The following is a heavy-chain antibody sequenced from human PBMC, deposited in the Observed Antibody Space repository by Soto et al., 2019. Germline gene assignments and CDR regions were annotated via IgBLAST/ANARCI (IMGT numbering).Heavy chain of an antibody. CDR3: ARVWYYDRFGGAFDI. V-gene: IGHV4-30-2*01. CDR2: IYHSGST. D-gene: IGHD3-22*01. J-gene: IGHJ3*02. CDR1: GGSISSGGYS. Sequence: QLQLQESGSGLVKPSQTLSLTCAVSGGSISSGGYSWSWIRQPPGKGLEWIGYIYHSGSTYYNPSLKSRVTISVDRSKNQFSLKLSSVTAADTAVYYCARVWYYDRFGGAFDIWGQGTMVTVSS.